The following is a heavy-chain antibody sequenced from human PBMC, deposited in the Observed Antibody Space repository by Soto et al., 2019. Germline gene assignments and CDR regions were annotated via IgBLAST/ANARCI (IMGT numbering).Heavy chain of an antibody. J-gene: IGHJ4*02. CDR2: ISSSSSTI. V-gene: IGHV3-48*02. CDR3: ARKGYYDFWSGYYELDY. Sequence: GGSLRLSCAASGFTFSTYKMNWVRQAPGKGLEWVSYISSSSSTIYYADSVKGRFTISRDNAKNSLYLQMNSLRDEDTAVYYCARKGYYDFWSGYYELDYWGQGTLVTVSS. D-gene: IGHD3-3*01. CDR1: GFTFSTYK.